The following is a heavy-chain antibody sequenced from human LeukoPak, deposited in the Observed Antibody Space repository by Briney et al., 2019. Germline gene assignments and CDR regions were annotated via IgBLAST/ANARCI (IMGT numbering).Heavy chain of an antibody. CDR1: GFTFSSYA. D-gene: IGHD3-10*01. J-gene: IGHJ4*02. Sequence: PGGSLRLSCAPSGFTFSSYAMSWVRQAPGKGLEWVSAISGRGGSTYYADSVKGRFTISRDNSKNTLYLQMNSLRAEDTAVYYCARAKPKNMVRGLIMRRESRYYFDYWGQGTLVTVSS. V-gene: IGHV3-23*01. CDR3: ARAKPKNMVRGLIMRRESRYYFDY. CDR2: ISGRGGST.